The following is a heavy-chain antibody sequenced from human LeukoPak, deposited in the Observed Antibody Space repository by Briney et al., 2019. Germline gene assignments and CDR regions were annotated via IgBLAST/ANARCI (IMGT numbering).Heavy chain of an antibody. CDR1: GFTFSNHG. J-gene: IGHJ4*02. Sequence: GGSLRLSCAASGFTFSNHGMHWVRQAPGKGLEWVAVIWYDGSNRYYANSVKGRFTISRDNSKNTLYLEMNSLRADNTAVYYCARTLTVVTPGYFDYWGQGTLVTVSS. D-gene: IGHD4-23*01. CDR3: ARTLTVVTPGYFDY. V-gene: IGHV3-33*01. CDR2: IWYDGSNR.